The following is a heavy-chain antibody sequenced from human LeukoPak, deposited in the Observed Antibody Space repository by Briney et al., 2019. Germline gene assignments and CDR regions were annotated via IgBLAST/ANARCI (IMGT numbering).Heavy chain of an antibody. V-gene: IGHV4-30-4*08. CDR3: ARGGWQQNGMDV. D-gene: IGHD6-13*01. J-gene: IGHJ6*02. Sequence: TLSLTCTVSGGSISSGDYYWSWIRQPPGKGLEWIGYIYYSGSTSYNPSLKSRVTILVDTSKNQFSLKLSSMTAADTAVYYCARGGWQQNGMDVWGQGTTVTVSS. CDR1: GGSISSGDYY. CDR2: IYYSGST.